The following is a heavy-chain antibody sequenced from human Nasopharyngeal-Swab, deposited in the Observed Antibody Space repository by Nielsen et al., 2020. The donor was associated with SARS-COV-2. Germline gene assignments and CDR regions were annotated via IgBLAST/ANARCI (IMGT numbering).Heavy chain of an antibody. Sequence: GESLKISCAASGFTFSSYAMSWVRQAPGKGLEWVSAISGSGGSTYYADSVKGRFTISRDNSKNPLYLQMNSLRAEDTAVYYCAKPGLQQRVQVDYYGMDVWGQGTTVTVSS. CDR1: GFTFSSYA. CDR3: AKPGLQQRVQVDYYGMDV. J-gene: IGHJ6*02. D-gene: IGHD6-13*01. CDR2: ISGSGGST. V-gene: IGHV3-23*01.